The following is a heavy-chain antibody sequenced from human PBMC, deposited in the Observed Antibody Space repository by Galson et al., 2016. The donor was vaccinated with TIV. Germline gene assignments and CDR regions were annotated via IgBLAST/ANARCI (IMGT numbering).Heavy chain of an antibody. CDR3: TKVPSSGFSYYYGLDV. Sequence: SLRLSCAASRFTFSIFATTWVRQAPGMGLEWVSAISGGGGSTYYADSVKGRFTVSRDNSKNTLFLQMNSLRAEDTAVYYCTKVPSSGFSYYYGLDVWGQGTTVTVSS. D-gene: IGHD3-22*01. V-gene: IGHV3-23*01. J-gene: IGHJ6*02. CDR1: RFTFSIFA. CDR2: ISGGGGST.